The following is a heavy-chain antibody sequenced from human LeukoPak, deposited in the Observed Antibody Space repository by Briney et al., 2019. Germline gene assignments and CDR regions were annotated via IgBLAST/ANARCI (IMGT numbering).Heavy chain of an antibody. CDR2: ISGSGGST. J-gene: IGHJ4*02. CDR1: GFTFSSYA. V-gene: IGHV3-23*01. CDR3: AKGGYDIVVVPAAIRFDY. D-gene: IGHD2-2*02. Sequence: GGSLRLSCAAPGFTFSSYAMSWVRQAPGKGLEWVSAISGSGGSTYYADSVKGRFTISRDNSKNTLYLQMNSLRAEDTAVYYCAKGGYDIVVVPAAIRFDYWGQGTLVTVSS.